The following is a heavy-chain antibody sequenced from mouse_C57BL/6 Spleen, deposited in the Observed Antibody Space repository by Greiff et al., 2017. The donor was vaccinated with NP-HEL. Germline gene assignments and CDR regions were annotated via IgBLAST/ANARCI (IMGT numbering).Heavy chain of an antibody. V-gene: IGHV1-15*01. CDR2: IDPETGGT. CDR3: TQKGDPPTRGSSFPFDY. D-gene: IGHD1-1*01. Sequence: QVQLKESGAELVRPGASVTLSCKASGYTFTDYEMHWVKQTPVHGLEWIGAIDPETGGTAYNQKFKGKAILTADKSSSTAYMELRSLTSEDSAVYYCTQKGDPPTRGSSFPFDYWGQGTTLTVSS. CDR1: GYTFTDYE. J-gene: IGHJ2*01.